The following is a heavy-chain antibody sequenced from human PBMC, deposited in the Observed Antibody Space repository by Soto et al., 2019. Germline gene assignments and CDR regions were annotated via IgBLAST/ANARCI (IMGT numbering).Heavy chain of an antibody. CDR1: GFTFSSYE. D-gene: IGHD6-13*01. CDR2: ISSSGSTI. CDR3: ARTSMYSSSWSPPYGMDV. Sequence: PGGSLRLSCAASGFTFSSYEMNWVRQAPGKGLEWVSYISSSGSTIYYADSVKGRFTISRDNAKNSLYLQMNSLRAEDTAVYYCARTSMYSSSWSPPYGMDVWGQGTTVTAP. J-gene: IGHJ6*02. V-gene: IGHV3-48*03.